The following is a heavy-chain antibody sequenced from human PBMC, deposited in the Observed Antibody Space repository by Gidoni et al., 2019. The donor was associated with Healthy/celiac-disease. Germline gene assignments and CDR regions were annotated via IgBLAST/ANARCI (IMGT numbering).Heavy chain of an antibody. CDR2: IYYSGRP. D-gene: IGHD3-22*01. CDR3: ARHDSSGYYPFDY. V-gene: IGHV4-39*01. CDR1: GGSISSSSYY. J-gene: IGHJ4*02. Sequence: QLQLQESGPGLVKPSATLSLTCTVAGGSISSSSYYWGWIRQPPGKGLEWIGGIYYSGRPYYNPSLKSRVTISVDTSKNQFSLKLSSVTAADTAVYYCARHDSSGYYPFDYWGQGTLVTVSS.